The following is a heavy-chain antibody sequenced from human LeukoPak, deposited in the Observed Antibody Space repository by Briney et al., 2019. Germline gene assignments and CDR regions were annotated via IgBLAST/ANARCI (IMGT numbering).Heavy chain of an antibody. CDR3: ARDSGFQYYSGMDV. CDR1: GFTFSYYW. Sequence: GGSLRLSCAASGFTFSYYWMSWVRQAPGQGLEWVGNIKQAGSERFYVDSVKGRFTTSRDNAKNSLFLEMNRLRAEDTAVYYCARDSGFQYYSGMDVWGQGTTVTVSS. D-gene: IGHD1-26*01. CDR2: IKQAGSER. V-gene: IGHV3-7*01. J-gene: IGHJ6*02.